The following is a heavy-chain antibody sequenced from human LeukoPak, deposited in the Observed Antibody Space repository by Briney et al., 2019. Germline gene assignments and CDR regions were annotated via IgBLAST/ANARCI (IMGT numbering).Heavy chain of an antibody. J-gene: IGHJ4*02. CDR2: INHSGST. CDR3: ARHTFRDYSNYFDY. Sequence: SETLSLTCTVSGGSISSYFWSWIRQPPGKGLEWIGEINHSGSTNYNPSLKSRVTISVDTSKNQFSLKMTSVTAADTAVYYCARHTFRDYSNYFDYWGQGTLVTVSS. CDR1: GGSISSYF. D-gene: IGHD4-11*01. V-gene: IGHV4-34*01.